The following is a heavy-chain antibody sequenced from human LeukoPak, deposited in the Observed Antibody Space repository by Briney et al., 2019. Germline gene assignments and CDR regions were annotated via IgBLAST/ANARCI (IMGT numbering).Heavy chain of an antibody. CDR2: ISWNSGSI. CDR3: AKGEITMVRRVITN. V-gene: IGHV3-9*03. Sequence: GGSLRLSCAASGFTFDDYAMHWVRQAPRKGLEWVSGISWNSGSIGYADSVKGRFTISGDNAKNSLYLQMNSLRAEDMALYYCAKGEITMVRRVITNWGQGTLVTVSS. J-gene: IGHJ4*02. CDR1: GFTFDDYA. D-gene: IGHD3-10*01.